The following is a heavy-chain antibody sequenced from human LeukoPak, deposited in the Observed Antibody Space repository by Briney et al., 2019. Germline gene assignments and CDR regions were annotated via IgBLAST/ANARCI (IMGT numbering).Heavy chain of an antibody. D-gene: IGHD1-26*01. J-gene: IGHJ4*02. V-gene: IGHV3-74*01. CDR2: LSPDGSDT. Sequence: GGSLRLSCAVSGFTFSSYWMHWVRQAPGKGLVWVSRLSPDGSDTTYADSVKGRFTISRDNAKNTLYLQMNSLRAEDTAVYFCARGGVSGTYYEVFDYWGQGTLVTVSS. CDR3: ARGGVSGTYYEVFDY. CDR1: GFTFSSYW.